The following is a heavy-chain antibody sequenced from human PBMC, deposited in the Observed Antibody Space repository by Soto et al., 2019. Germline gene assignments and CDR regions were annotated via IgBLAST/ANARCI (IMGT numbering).Heavy chain of an antibody. V-gene: IGHV1-8*01. Sequence: VNGDWKASGYRFSRYDGGWGRKENGQGLEWMGWMNPNSGNTGYAQKFQGRVTMTRNTSISTAYMELSSLRSEDTAVYYCARKGGSRRANWFDPWGQGTLVT. CDR1: GYRFSRYD. CDR3: ARKGGSRRANWFDP. J-gene: IGHJ5*02. CDR2: MNPNSGNT. D-gene: IGHD6-13*01.